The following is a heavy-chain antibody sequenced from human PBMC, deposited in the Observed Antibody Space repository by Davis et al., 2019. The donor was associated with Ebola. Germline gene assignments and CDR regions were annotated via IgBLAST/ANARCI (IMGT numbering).Heavy chain of an antibody. CDR2: ISAYNGNT. CDR1: GYTFTSYG. Sequence: GESLKISCKGSGYTFTSYGISWVRQAPGQGLEWMGWISAYNGNTNYAQKLQGRVTMTTDTSTSTAYMELRSLRSDDTAVYYCARDHGGVALPAGYFDYWGQGTLVTVSS. J-gene: IGHJ4*02. D-gene: IGHD3-3*01. CDR3: ARDHGGVALPAGYFDY. V-gene: IGHV1-18*01.